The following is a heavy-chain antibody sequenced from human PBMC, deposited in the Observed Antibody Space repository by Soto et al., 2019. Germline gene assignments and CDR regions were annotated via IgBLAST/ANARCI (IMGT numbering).Heavy chain of an antibody. Sequence: SGPTLVNPTQTLTLTCTFSGFSLSTSGVGVGWIRQPPGKALEWLALIFWNDDKRYSASPKSMTTITKDTSKNQLVLTMNNMDPVDTATYYFAHSLRDYVWGSYRYYFDYWGQGTLVTVSS. CDR2: IFWNDDK. D-gene: IGHD3-16*02. CDR3: AHSLRDYVWGSYRYYFDY. CDR1: GFSLSTSGVG. J-gene: IGHJ4*02. V-gene: IGHV2-5*01.